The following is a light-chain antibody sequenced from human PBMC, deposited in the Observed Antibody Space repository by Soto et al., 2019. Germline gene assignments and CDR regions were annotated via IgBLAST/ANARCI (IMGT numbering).Light chain of an antibody. V-gene: IGLV2-14*01. CDR1: SSDVGGYDY. CDR3: TSYAITSPYV. J-gene: IGLJ1*01. Sequence: QSALTQPASVSRSPGQSITISCTGTSSDVGGYDYVSWYQHHTGKAPKLLIFEVSNRPSEVSNRFSGSKAGNTASLTNAGLQLEDEADYYCTSYAITSPYVFGTGTKVTVL. CDR2: EVS.